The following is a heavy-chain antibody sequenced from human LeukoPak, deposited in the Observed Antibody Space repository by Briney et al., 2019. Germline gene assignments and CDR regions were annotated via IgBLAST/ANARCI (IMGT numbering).Heavy chain of an antibody. J-gene: IGHJ6*02. CDR2: IIPIFGTA. D-gene: IGHD3-22*01. CDR3: ARRTYYYDSSGGVYYGMDV. CDR1: GGTFSSYA. Sequence: WASVKVSCKASGGTFSSYAISWVRQAPGQGLEWMGGIIPIFGTANYAQEFQGRVTITADESTSTAYMELSSLRSEDTAVYYCARRTYYYDSSGGVYYGMDVWGQGTTVTVSS. V-gene: IGHV1-69*13.